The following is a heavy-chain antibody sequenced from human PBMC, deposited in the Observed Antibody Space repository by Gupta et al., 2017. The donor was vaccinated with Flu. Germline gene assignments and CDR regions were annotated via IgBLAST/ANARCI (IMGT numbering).Heavy chain of an antibody. D-gene: IGHD6-13*01. CDR3: AKDRFLGYSSSSRDWFDP. V-gene: IGHV3-23*01. Sequence: SGVRQAPGKGLEWVSAISGSGGSTYYADSVKGRFTISRDNSKNTLYLQMNSLRAEDTAVYYCAKDRFLGYSSSSRDWFDPWGQGTLVAVSS. J-gene: IGHJ5*02. CDR2: ISGSGGST.